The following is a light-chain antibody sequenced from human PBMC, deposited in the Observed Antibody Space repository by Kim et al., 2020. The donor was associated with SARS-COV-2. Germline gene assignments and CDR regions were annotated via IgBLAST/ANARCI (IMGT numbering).Light chain of an antibody. V-gene: IGKV1-8*01. CDR2: AAS. J-gene: IGKJ2*01. Sequence: AIRMTQSPSSFSASTGDRVTITCRASQGISSYLAWYQQKPGKAPKLLIYAASTLQSGVPSRFSGSGSGTDFTLTISCLQSEDFATYYCQQYYSYPRTCGQGTKLEI. CDR1: QGISSY. CDR3: QQYYSYPRT.